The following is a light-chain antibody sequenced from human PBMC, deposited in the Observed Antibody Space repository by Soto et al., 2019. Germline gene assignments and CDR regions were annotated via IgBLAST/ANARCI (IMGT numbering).Light chain of an antibody. J-gene: IGLJ2*01. CDR1: NIGSKN. CDR3: QVWDSSTVV. Sequence: SYELTQPLSVSVALGQTARITCEGNNIGSKNVHWYQQKPGQAPVLAIYRDTNRPSGIPERFSGSNSGNTATLTISRAQAGDEADYYCQVWDSSTVVFGGGTKVTVL. CDR2: RDT. V-gene: IGLV3-9*01.